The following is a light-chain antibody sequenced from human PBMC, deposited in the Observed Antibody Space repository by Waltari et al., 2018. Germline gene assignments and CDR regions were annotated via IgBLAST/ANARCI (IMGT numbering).Light chain of an antibody. CDR1: GSNIGNNF. V-gene: IGLV1-51*01. CDR3: GTWDTDLSVV. J-gene: IGLJ2*01. Sequence: QSVLTQPPSVSAAPGQKVTISCSGTGSNIGNNFVSWYQQLPGTAPKLLIYDNKKRPSGIPDRFSGSKAGTSATLVITGLQTGDEADYYCGTWDTDLSVVFGGGTQLTVL. CDR2: DNK.